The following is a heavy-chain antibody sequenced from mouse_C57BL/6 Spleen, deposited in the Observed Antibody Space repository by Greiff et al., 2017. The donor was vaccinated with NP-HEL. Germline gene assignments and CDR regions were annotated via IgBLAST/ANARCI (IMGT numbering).Heavy chain of an antibody. J-gene: IGHJ3*01. V-gene: IGHV5-4*01. CDR1: GFTFSSYA. CDR2: ISDGGSYT. D-gene: IGHD4-1*01. Sequence: EVKLVESGGGLVKPGGSLKLSCAASGFTFSSYAMSWVRQTPEKRLEWVATISDGGSYTYYPDNVKGRFTISRDNAKNNLYLQMSHLKSEDTAMYYCARERELGREGFAYWGQGTLVTVSA. CDR3: ARERELGREGFAY.